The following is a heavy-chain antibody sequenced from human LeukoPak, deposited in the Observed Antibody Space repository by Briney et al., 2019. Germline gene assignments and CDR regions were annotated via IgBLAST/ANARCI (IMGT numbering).Heavy chain of an antibody. Sequence: ASVKVSCKASGYTFTSYYMHWVRQAPGQGLEWMGWINPNSGGTNYAQKFQGWVTMTRDTSISTAYMELSRLRSDDTAVYYCARATIEYWYFDLWGRGTLVTVSS. CDR2: INPNSGGT. D-gene: IGHD5-12*01. J-gene: IGHJ2*01. V-gene: IGHV1-2*04. CDR3: ARATIEYWYFDL. CDR1: GYTFTSYY.